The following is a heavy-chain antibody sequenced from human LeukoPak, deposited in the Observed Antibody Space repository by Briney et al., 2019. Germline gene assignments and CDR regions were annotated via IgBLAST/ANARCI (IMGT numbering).Heavy chain of an antibody. CDR3: ARASGPIKKNRFDQ. V-gene: IGHV3-30*03. D-gene: IGHD1-26*01. CDR1: GFTFSSYG. CDR2: ISNDGSNK. J-gene: IGHJ4*02. Sequence: PGGSLRLSCVASGFTFSSYGMHWVRQAPGKGLEWVAVISNDGSNKYYADSVKGRFTISRDISRSTLYLEMNSLSAEDTAVYYCARASGPIKKNRFDQWGQGTLVTVSS.